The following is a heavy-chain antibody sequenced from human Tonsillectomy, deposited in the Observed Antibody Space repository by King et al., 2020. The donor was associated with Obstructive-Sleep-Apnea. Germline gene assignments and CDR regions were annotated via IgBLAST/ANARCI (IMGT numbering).Heavy chain of an antibody. V-gene: IGHV3-30*18. CDR1: GFSFSSYG. CDR2: TSYDGSKK. J-gene: IGHJ4*02. CDR3: AKALSYGDHPSYFDY. Sequence: VQLVESGGGVVQPGRSLRLSCAASGFSFSSYGMHWVRQAPGKGLEWVAGTSYDGSKKYSPYSVKGRFTISRDNSKNTVYLQMNSLRAEDTAVYYCAKALSYGDHPSYFDYWGQGTLVTVSS. D-gene: IGHD4-17*01.